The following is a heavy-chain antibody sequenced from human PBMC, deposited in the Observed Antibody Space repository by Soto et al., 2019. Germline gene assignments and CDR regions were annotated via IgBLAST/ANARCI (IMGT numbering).Heavy chain of an antibody. D-gene: IGHD3-3*01. V-gene: IGHV2-5*02. CDR2: IYWDDDK. Sequence: QITLNESGPTQVKPRQTLTLTCTFSGFSLTTSGVGVGWIRQSQGKAPEWLALIYWDDDKRYSPSLKSRLTITKDTSKNLVVLTMADLDPADTATYYCAHRVLRTVFGLVTTTAIYFDFWGQGTPVAVSS. CDR3: AHRVLRTVFGLVTTTAIYFDF. CDR1: GFSLTTSGVG. J-gene: IGHJ4*02.